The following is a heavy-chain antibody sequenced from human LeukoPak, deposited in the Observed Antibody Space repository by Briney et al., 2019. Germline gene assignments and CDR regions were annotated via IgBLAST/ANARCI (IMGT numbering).Heavy chain of an antibody. D-gene: IGHD6-19*01. J-gene: IGHJ4*02. CDR2: IIPIPGIA. Sequence: SVKVSCKASGGTFSSYAISWVRQAPGQGLEWMGRIIPIPGIANYAQKFQGRVTITADKSTSTAYMELSSLRSEDTAVYYCARDQQWLVRYFDYWGQGTLVTVSS. CDR3: ARDQQWLVRYFDY. CDR1: GGTFSSYA. V-gene: IGHV1-69*04.